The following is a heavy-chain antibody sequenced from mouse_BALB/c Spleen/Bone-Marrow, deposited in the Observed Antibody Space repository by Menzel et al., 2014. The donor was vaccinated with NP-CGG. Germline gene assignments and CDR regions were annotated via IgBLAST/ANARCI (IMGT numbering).Heavy chain of an antibody. CDR3: AYYRYDVNY. V-gene: IGHV1S41*01. CDR2: IAPGSGST. J-gene: IGHJ2*01. Sequence: DLVTPGASVKLSCKASGYTFTSYWINWIKQRPGQGLEWIGRIAPGSGSTYYNEMFKGKAILTVDTSSSTAYIQLSSLSSEDSAAYFCAYYRYDVNYWGQGTTLTVSS. D-gene: IGHD2-14*01. CDR1: GYTFTSYW.